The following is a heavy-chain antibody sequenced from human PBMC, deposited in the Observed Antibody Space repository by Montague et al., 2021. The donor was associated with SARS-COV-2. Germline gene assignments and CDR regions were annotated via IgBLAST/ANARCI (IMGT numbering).Heavy chain of an antibody. Sequence: SETLSLICTVSGGSVISDTYFWSWIRQPPGKGLEWIAYIYDSDSTNNNPSFWSRVSMSSDRSKNQFSLKLTSVTPADTAVYYCARAASILSGLYKHSFDYWGQGTLVTVSS. V-gene: IGHV4-61*01. J-gene: IGHJ4*02. CDR2: IYDSDST. CDR3: ARAASILSGLYKHSFDY. CDR1: GGSVISDTYF. D-gene: IGHD3-9*01.